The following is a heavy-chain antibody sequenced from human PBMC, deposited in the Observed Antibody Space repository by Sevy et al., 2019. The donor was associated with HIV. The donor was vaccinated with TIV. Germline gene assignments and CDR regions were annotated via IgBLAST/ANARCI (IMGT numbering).Heavy chain of an antibody. D-gene: IGHD2-15*01. J-gene: IGHJ6*03. CDR1: GFTFSGSA. CDR3: TIGYCSGGSCPPGYYYYYMDV. V-gene: IGHV3-73*01. CDR2: IRSKANSYAT. Sequence: GGSLRLSCAASGFTFSGSAMHWVRQASGKGLEWVGRIRSKANSYATADAASVKGRFTISRDDSKNTAYLQMNSLKTEDTAVYYCTIGYCSGGSCPPGYYYYYMDVWGKGTTVTVSS.